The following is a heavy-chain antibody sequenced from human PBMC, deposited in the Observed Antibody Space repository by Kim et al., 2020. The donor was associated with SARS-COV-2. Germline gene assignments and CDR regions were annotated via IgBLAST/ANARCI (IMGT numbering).Heavy chain of an antibody. CDR3: ARNTGEYHFDY. V-gene: IGHV3-53*01. CDR2: IYSGDST. CDR1: GFTVSSNY. J-gene: IGHJ4*02. Sequence: GGSLRLSCAASGFTVSSNYMSWVRQAPGKGLEWVSLIYSGDSTSYADSVKGRFTISRDTSKNTLYLQMNSLRAEDTAVYYCARNTGEYHFDYWGQGTLVTVSS. D-gene: IGHD2-2*02.